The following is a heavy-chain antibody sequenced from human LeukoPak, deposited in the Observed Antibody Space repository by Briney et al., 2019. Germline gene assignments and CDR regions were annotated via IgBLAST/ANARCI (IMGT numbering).Heavy chain of an antibody. CDR1: GFTFSSYE. D-gene: IGHD5-18*01. J-gene: IGHJ4*02. Sequence: GGSLRLSCAASGFTFSSYEMNWVRQAPGKGLEWVSYISSSGSTIYYADSVKGRFTISRDNAKNSLYLQMNSLRAEDTAVYYCARASVRYGIIDYWGQGTLFTVSS. CDR3: ARASVRYGIIDY. V-gene: IGHV3-48*03. CDR2: ISSSGSTI.